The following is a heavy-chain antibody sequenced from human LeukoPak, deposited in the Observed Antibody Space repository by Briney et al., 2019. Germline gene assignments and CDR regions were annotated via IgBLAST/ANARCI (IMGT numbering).Heavy chain of an antibody. V-gene: IGHV4-4*07. CDR1: GGSISDYY. CDR3: ARELSTGWPGFDS. J-gene: IGHJ4*02. D-gene: IGHD6-19*01. CDR2: IYSSGST. Sequence: SETLSLTCTVSGGSISDYYWSWIRQPARKGLEWIGRIYSSGSTNYNPSLKSQVTMSADKSKSKFSLKLSSVTAADTAVYYCARELSTGWPGFDSWGQGTLVTVSS.